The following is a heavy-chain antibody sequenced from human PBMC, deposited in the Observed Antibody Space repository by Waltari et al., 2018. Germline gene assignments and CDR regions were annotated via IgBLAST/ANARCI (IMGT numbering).Heavy chain of an antibody. CDR1: GGSLRRCRHS. CDR3: ARAGYSGSSHYYYYGMDV. V-gene: IGHV4-61*02. Sequence: QVQLQESGPGLVKPSQTLSLTCTVPGGSLRRCRHSWSWTRQPARKGLEWIGRIYTSGSTNYNPSLKSRVTISVDTSKNQFSLKLSSVTAADTAVYYCARAGYSGSSHYYYYGMDVWGQGTTVTVSS. D-gene: IGHD1-26*01. CDR2: IYTSGST. J-gene: IGHJ6*02.